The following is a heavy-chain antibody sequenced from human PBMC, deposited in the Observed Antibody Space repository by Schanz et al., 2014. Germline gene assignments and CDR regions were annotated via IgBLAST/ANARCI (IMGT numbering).Heavy chain of an antibody. J-gene: IGHJ4*02. CDR3: AREHLDSGDYANDY. D-gene: IGHD4-17*01. CDR2: ISSTGGST. Sequence: EVRLVESGGGLVQPGGSLRLSCAASGFTFYNYAMTWVRQAPGKGLEWVSAISSTGGSTYYADSVKGRFTISRDNSKNTLSLLVNSLRGEDTATYYCAREHLDSGDYANDYWGQGTPVTVSS. CDR1: GFTFYNYA. V-gene: IGHV3-23*04.